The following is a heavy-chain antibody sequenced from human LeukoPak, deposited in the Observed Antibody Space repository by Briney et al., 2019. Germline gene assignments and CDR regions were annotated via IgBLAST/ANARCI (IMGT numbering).Heavy chain of an antibody. V-gene: IGHV1-69*04. CDR2: IIPILGIA. CDR3: ARVSVAAAGTYYYYGMDV. D-gene: IGHD6-13*01. J-gene: IGHJ6*02. CDR1: GGTFSSYA. Sequence: SVKVSCKASGGTFSSYAISWVRRAPGQGLEWMGRIIPILGIANYAQKFQGRVTITADKSTSTAYMELSSLRSEDTAVYYCARVSVAAAGTYYYYGMDVWGQGTTVTVSS.